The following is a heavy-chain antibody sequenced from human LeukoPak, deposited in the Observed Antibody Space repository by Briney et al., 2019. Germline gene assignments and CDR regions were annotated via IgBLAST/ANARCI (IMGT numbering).Heavy chain of an antibody. Sequence: GGSLRLSCAASGFTFSSYSMNWVRQAPGKGLEWVSSISSSSSYIYYADSVKGRFTISRDNSKNTLYLQMNSLRAEDTAVYYCARSNTYYYDSSGYTEGFDYWGQGTLVTVSS. CDR2: ISSSSSYI. J-gene: IGHJ4*02. CDR1: GFTFSSYS. V-gene: IGHV3-21*01. D-gene: IGHD3-22*01. CDR3: ARSNTYYYDSSGYTEGFDY.